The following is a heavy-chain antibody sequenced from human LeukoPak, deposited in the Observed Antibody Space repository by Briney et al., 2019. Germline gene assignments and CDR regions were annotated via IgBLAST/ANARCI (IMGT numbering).Heavy chain of an antibody. CDR1: GGSISGYY. CDR2: IYSSGGT. V-gene: IGHV4-4*07. Sequence: SSETLSLTCTVSGGSISGYYWSWLRQPAGKGLEWIGRIYSSGGTNYKPSLKSRVTMSADTSKNQFSLKLSSVTAADTAVYFCARETNGYYDHWGQGTLVTVSS. D-gene: IGHD3-22*01. CDR3: ARETNGYYDH. J-gene: IGHJ4*02.